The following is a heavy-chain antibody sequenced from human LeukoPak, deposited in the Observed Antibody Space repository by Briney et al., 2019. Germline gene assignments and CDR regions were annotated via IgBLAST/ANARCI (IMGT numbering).Heavy chain of an antibody. Sequence: GGSLRLSCAASGFTFDDYAMTWVRQAPGKGLEWVSGISWNSGGIGYADSVKGRFTISRDNAKNSLSLLMNSLRAEDTALYYCRGVMGSFDYWGQGTLVTVSS. CDR2: ISWNSGGI. D-gene: IGHD3-16*01. CDR1: GFTFDDYA. CDR3: RGVMGSFDY. V-gene: IGHV3-9*01. J-gene: IGHJ4*02.